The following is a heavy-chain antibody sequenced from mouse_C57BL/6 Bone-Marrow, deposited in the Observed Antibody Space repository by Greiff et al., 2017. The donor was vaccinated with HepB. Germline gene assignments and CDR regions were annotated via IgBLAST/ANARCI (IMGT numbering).Heavy chain of an antibody. Sequence: EVQLVESGGGLVQPGGSLKLSCAASGFTFSDYYMYWVRQTPEKRLEWVAYISNGGGSTYYPDTVKGRFTISRDNAKNTLYLQMSRLKSEDTAMYYGASPYYYGSSWGFAYWGQGTLVTVSA. CDR1: GFTFSDYY. CDR3: ASPYYYGSSWGFAY. J-gene: IGHJ3*01. CDR2: ISNGGGST. D-gene: IGHD1-1*01. V-gene: IGHV5-12*01.